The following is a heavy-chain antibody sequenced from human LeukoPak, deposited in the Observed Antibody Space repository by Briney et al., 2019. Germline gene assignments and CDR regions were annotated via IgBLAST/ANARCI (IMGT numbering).Heavy chain of an antibody. CDR3: ARAAHTIFGVVITPYYFDY. CDR2: IYYSGST. V-gene: IGHV4-59*01. D-gene: IGHD3-3*01. J-gene: IGHJ4*02. Sequence: PSETLSLTCTVSGGSISSYYWSWIRQPPGKGLEWIGYIYYSGSTNYNPSLKSRVTISVDTSKNQFSLKLSSVTAADTAVYYCARAAHTIFGVVITPYYFDYWGQGTLVTVSS. CDR1: GGSISSYY.